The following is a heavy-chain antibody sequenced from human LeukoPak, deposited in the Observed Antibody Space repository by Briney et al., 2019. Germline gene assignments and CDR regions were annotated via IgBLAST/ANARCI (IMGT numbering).Heavy chain of an antibody. V-gene: IGHV3-23*01. J-gene: IGHJ4*02. Sequence: GRSLRLSCAASGFTFSSYAMSWVRQAPGKGLEWVSAISGSGGSTYYADSVKGRFTISRDNFKNTLYMQMNRLRADDTAVYYCASHYDILTGYIDYWGQGTLVTVSS. CDR3: ASHYDILTGYIDY. CDR2: ISGSGGST. CDR1: GFTFSSYA. D-gene: IGHD3-9*01.